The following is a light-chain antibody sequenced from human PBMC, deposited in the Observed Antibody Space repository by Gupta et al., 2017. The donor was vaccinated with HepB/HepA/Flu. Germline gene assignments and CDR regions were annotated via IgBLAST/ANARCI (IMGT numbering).Light chain of an antibody. CDR1: SGHSSYA. Sequence: QLVLTQSPSASASLGASVKLTCTLSSGHSSYAIAWHQQQQEKGPRYLMKLNSDGSHSKGDGIPDRFSGSSSGAERYLTISSLQSEDEADYYCQTWGTGIQGVFGGGTKLTVL. J-gene: IGLJ2*01. CDR2: LNSDGSH. V-gene: IGLV4-69*01. CDR3: QTWGTGIQGV.